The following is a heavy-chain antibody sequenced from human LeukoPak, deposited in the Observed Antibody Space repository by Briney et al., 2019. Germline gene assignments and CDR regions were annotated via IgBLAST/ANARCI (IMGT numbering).Heavy chain of an antibody. CDR1: GFTFSSYG. J-gene: IGHJ4*02. V-gene: IGHV3-30*18. CDR3: AKDLPAFTMIVVVKLLGSLGFDY. Sequence: GGSLRLSCAASGFTFSSYGMHWVRQAPGKGLEWVAVISYDGSNKYYADSVKGRFTISRDNSKNTLYLQMNSLRAEDTAVDYCAKDLPAFTMIVVVKLLGSLGFDYWGQGTLVTVSS. D-gene: IGHD3-22*01. CDR2: ISYDGSNK.